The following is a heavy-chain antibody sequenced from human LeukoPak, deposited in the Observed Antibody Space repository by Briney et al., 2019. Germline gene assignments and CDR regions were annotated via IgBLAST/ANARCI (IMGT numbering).Heavy chain of an antibody. Sequence: GGSLRLSCAASGFTFSTYTMNWVRQAPGKGLEWVSSISYSSSYIYYTDSVKGRFTISRDNAKYSLYLQMNSLRAEDTAVYYCARDLYCSSTSCTDAFDIWGQGTLVTASS. V-gene: IGHV3-21*01. CDR2: ISYSSSYI. CDR3: ARDLYCSSTSCTDAFDI. CDR1: GFTFSTYT. J-gene: IGHJ3*02. D-gene: IGHD2-2*01.